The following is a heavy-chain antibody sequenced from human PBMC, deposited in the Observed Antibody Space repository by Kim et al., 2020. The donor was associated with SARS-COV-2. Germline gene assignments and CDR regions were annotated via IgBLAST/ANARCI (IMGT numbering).Heavy chain of an antibody. D-gene: IGHD4-4*01. Sequence: GGSLRLSCAASGFTVTNYWMHWVRQAPGKGLVWVARIKSEGTGISYADSVKGRFTISSDNANNTLYLQMNNLRAEDTAVYYCASDTVLYGLDVWGQGTTVTVSS. V-gene: IGHV3-74*01. J-gene: IGHJ6*02. CDR3: ASDTVLYGLDV. CDR2: IKSEGTGI. CDR1: GFTVTNYW.